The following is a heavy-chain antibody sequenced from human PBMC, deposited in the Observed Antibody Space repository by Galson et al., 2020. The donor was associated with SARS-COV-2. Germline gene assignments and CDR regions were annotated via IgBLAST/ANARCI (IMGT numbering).Heavy chain of an antibody. D-gene: IGHD3-16*01. CDR1: GYTLTELS. CDR3: ATALSITDHFNSGYYYYYYGMDV. Sequence: ASVKVSCKVSGYTLTELSMHWVRQVPGKGLEWMGGFDPEDGETIYAQKFQGRVTMTEDTSTDTAYMELSSLRSEDTAVYYCATALSITDHFNSGYYYYYYGMDVWGQGTTVTVSS. J-gene: IGHJ6*02. V-gene: IGHV1-24*01. CDR2: FDPEDGET.